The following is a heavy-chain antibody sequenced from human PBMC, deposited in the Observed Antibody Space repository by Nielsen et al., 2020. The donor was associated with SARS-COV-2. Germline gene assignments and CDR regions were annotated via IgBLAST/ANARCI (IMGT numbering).Heavy chain of an antibody. J-gene: IGHJ4*02. CDR3: AKDSGWIQQY. CDR2: ISGSGGST. D-gene: IGHD5-18*01. Sequence: GESLKISCAASGFTFSSYAMSWVRQAPGKGPEWVSAISGSGGSTYYADSVKGRFTISRDNSKNTLYLQMNSLRAEDTAVYYCAKDSGWIQQYWGQGTLVTVSS. V-gene: IGHV3-23*01. CDR1: GFTFSSYA.